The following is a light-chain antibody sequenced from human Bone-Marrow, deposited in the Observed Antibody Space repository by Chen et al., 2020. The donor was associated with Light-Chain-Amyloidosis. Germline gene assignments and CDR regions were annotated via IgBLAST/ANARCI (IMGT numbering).Light chain of an antibody. CDR1: QSLLHSNGVTY. CDR3: MQSIHLRT. J-gene: IGKJ1*01. CDR2: EAF. Sequence: DVVMTQTPLSLSVTPGQPASIFCKPSQSLLHSNGVTYLYWFLQKPGQPPKLLIYEAFNRFSGVRHRFSGSGSVTDFTLKLSRVEAEDVGTHYCMQSIHLRTFGPGTKVEIK. V-gene: IGKV2D-29*01.